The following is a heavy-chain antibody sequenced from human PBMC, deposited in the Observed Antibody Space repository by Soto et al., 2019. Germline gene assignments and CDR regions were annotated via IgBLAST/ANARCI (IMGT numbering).Heavy chain of an antibody. CDR1: GFTFSSYA. Sequence: GGSLRLSCAASGFTFSSYAMSWVRQAPGKGLEWVSAISGSGGSTYYADSVKGRFTISRDNSKNTLYLQMNSLRAEDTAVYYCAKDQLTESGWYEHGGYWGQGTLVTVSS. CDR3: AKDQLTESGWYEHGGY. CDR2: ISGSGGST. J-gene: IGHJ4*02. V-gene: IGHV3-23*01. D-gene: IGHD6-19*01.